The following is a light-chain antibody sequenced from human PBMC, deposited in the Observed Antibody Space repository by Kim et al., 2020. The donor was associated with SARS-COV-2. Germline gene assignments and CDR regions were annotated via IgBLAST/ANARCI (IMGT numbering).Light chain of an antibody. Sequence: VSPGERATLSCRASQSVSSNLAWYQQKPGQAPRLRSYGASTRATGIPARFSGSGSGTEFTLTISSLQSEDFAVYYCQQYNNWPLTFGGGTKVDIK. CDR1: QSVSSN. CDR2: GAS. V-gene: IGKV3-15*01. J-gene: IGKJ4*01. CDR3: QQYNNWPLT.